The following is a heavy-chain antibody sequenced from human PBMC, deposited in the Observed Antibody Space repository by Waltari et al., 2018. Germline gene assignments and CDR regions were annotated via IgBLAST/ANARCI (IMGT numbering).Heavy chain of an antibody. Sequence: QVQLQQWGAGLLKPSETLSLTCAVYGGSFSGYYWSWIRQPPGKGLEWIGEINHSGSTNYNPYLKSRVTITVDTSKNQFSLKLSSVTAADTAVYYCARGALVVAATHFDYWGQGTLVTVSS. D-gene: IGHD2-15*01. CDR3: ARGALVVAATHFDY. J-gene: IGHJ4*02. CDR1: GGSFSGYY. CDR2: INHSGST. V-gene: IGHV4-34*01.